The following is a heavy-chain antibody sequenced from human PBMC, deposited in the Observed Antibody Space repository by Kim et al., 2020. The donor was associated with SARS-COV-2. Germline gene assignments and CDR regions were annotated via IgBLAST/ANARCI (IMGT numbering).Heavy chain of an antibody. J-gene: IGHJ4*02. V-gene: IGHV4-34*01. Sequence: PSLKSRVTISVDTSKNQFSLKLSSVTAADTAVYYCARGRENYYGSGPVEYWGQGTLVTVSS. CDR3: ARGRENYYGSGPVEY. D-gene: IGHD3-10*01.